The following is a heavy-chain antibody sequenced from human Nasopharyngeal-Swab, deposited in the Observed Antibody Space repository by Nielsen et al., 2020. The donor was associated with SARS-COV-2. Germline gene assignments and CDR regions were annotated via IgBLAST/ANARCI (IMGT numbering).Heavy chain of an antibody. CDR2: VRSKGNNYAT. D-gene: IGHD2-15*01. CDR1: GFIFSVSA. Sequence: GESLKISCAASGFIFSVSAIHWVRQASGKGLEWVGRVRSKGNNYATAYSASVKGRFIIFRDDPTNTAYLQMNSLKTEDTAMYYCTRCGGGCYSGRDYWGQGTLVTVSS. J-gene: IGHJ4*02. V-gene: IGHV3-73*01. CDR3: TRCGGGCYSGRDY.